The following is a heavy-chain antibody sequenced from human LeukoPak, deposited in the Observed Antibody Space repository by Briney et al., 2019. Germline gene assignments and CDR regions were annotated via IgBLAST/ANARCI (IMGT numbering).Heavy chain of an antibody. CDR2: ISGSGGST. V-gene: IGHV3-23*01. CDR3: AKTGGEKSTSCLIDY. CDR1: GFTFSSYA. Sequence: GGSLRHSCAASGFTFSSYAMSWVRQAPGKGLEWVSAISGSGGSTYYADSVKGRFTISRDNSKNTLYLQMNSLRAEDTAVYYCAKTGGEKSTSCLIDYWGQGTLVTVSS. D-gene: IGHD2-2*01. J-gene: IGHJ4*02.